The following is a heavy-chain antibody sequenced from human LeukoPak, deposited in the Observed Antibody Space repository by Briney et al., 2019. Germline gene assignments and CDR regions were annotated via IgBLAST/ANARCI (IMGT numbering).Heavy chain of an antibody. Sequence: YPGGSLRLSCAASGFTFSSYGMHWVGQAPGKGLEWVAVISYDGSNKYYADSVKGRFTISRDNSKNTLYLQMNSLRAEDTAVYYCARGYSSSWGHFDYWGQGTLVTVSS. J-gene: IGHJ4*02. CDR3: ARGYSSSWGHFDY. CDR1: GFTFSSYG. V-gene: IGHV3-30*03. CDR2: ISYDGSNK. D-gene: IGHD6-13*01.